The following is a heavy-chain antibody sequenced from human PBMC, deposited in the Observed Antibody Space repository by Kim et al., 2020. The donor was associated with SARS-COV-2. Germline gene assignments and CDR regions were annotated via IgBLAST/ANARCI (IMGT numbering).Heavy chain of an antibody. D-gene: IGHD2-15*01. CDR2: INHSGSA. J-gene: IGHJ4*02. CDR3: ARVEAGGGGLAVGGTDS. V-gene: IGHV4-34*01. CDR1: GGSFRGYY. Sequence: SETLSLTCAVYGGSFRGYYWTWIRQSPGKGLEWIGEINHSGSANYSPSLKSRVTVSVNPSKNQFSLKMTSVTAADTAIYYCARVEAGGGGLAVGGTDSWAQGTPVTVSS.